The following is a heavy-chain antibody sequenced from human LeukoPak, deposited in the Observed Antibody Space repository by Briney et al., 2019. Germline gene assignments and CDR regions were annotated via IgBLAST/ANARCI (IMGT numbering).Heavy chain of an antibody. D-gene: IGHD6-13*01. J-gene: IGHJ6*03. Sequence: PSETLSLTCAVYGGSFSGYYWSWIRQPPGKGLEWIGEINHSGSTNYNPSLKSRVTISVDTSKNQFSLKLSSVTAADTAVYYCARLYSSSWYYYYYYMDVWGKGTTVTVSS. V-gene: IGHV4-34*01. CDR2: INHSGST. CDR3: ARLYSSSWYYYYYYMDV. CDR1: GGSFSGYY.